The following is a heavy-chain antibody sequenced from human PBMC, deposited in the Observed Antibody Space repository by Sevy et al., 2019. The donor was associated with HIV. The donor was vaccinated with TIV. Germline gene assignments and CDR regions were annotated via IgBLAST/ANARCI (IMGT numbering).Heavy chain of an antibody. D-gene: IGHD6-13*01. CDR3: AKTRPGLAATDYYYFGMDV. J-gene: IGHJ6*02. CDR1: EFTFSNYA. CDR2: ISGSGRST. Sequence: GGSLRLSCATSEFTFSNYAMTWVRQTPGKGLEWVSSISGSGRSTFYSGSVEGRFTISRDNSKNTLYLQMNSLRVEDTAVYYCAKTRPGLAATDYYYFGMDVWGQGTTVTVSS. V-gene: IGHV3-23*01.